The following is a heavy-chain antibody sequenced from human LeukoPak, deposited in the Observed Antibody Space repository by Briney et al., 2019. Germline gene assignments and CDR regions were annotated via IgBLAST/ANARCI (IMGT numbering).Heavy chain of an antibody. CDR2: INPNSGGT. CDR1: GYTFTGYY. Sequence: ASVKVSCKASGYTFTGYYMHWVRQAPGQGLEWMGRINPNSGGTNYAQKFQGRVTMTRDTSISTAYMELSKLRSDDTAVYYCARDFAYIAVAGTHDAFDIWGQGTMVTVSS. V-gene: IGHV1-2*06. D-gene: IGHD6-19*01. J-gene: IGHJ3*02. CDR3: ARDFAYIAVAGTHDAFDI.